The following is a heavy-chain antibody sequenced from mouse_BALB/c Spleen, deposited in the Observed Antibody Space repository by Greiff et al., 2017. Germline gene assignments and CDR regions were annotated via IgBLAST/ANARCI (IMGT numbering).Heavy chain of an antibody. V-gene: IGHV1S56*01. CDR1: GYTFTSYY. CDR3: AREYYGSDAMDY. J-gene: IGHJ4*01. D-gene: IGHD1-1*01. CDR2: IYPGNVNT. Sequence: VQLQQSGPELVKPGASVRISCKASGYTFTSYYIHWVKQRPGQGLEWIGWIYPGNVNTKYNEKFKGKATLTADKSSSTAYMQLSSLTSEDSAVYFCAREYYGSDAMDYWGQGTSVTVSS.